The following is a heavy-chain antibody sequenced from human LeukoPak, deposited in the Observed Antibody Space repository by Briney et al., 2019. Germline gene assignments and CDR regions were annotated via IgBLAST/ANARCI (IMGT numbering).Heavy chain of an antibody. V-gene: IGHV4-39*01. CDR2: TSYSGST. CDR3: ARHGDHYYYMDV. D-gene: IGHD3-3*01. J-gene: IGHJ6*03. CDR1: GGSISGNTYY. Sequence: PSETLSLTCTVSGGSISGNTYYWGWIRQPPGKGLEWIGTTSYSGSTYYNPSLKSRVTISVGTSKNQFSLRLSSVTAADTALYYCARHGDHYYYMDVWGKGTTVTVSS.